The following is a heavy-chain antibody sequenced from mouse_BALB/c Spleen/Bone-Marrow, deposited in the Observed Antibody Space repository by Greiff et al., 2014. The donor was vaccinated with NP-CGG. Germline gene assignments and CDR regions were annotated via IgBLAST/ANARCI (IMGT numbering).Heavy chain of an antibody. J-gene: IGHJ4*01. CDR3: AREGRGYYGSSGAAMDY. D-gene: IGHD1-1*01. CDR2: IRAGGST. Sequence: VKLMESGPGLVAPSQSLSITCTVSGFSLTSYGVHWVRQPPGKGLEWLGVIRAGGSTSYNSALMSRLSINQDNSKSQVFLKLNSLQTDDTATYYCAREGRGYYGSSGAAMDYWGQGTSVTVSS. CDR1: GFSLTSYG. V-gene: IGHV2-9*02.